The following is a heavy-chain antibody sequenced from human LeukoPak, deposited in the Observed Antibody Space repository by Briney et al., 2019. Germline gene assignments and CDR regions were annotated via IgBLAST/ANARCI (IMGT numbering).Heavy chain of an antibody. Sequence: PGGSLRLSCAASGFTFSDHHMDWVRQAPGKGLEWVGRIQSKTDSGTTDYAAPVKGRFTISRDDSKNTLYLQMNSLKTDDTAVYYCTTELYCGGDCYPGAWGQGTLVTVSS. CDR1: GFTFSDHH. CDR2: IQSKTDSGTT. D-gene: IGHD2-21*02. J-gene: IGHJ5*02. CDR3: TTELYCGGDCYPGA. V-gene: IGHV3-15*01.